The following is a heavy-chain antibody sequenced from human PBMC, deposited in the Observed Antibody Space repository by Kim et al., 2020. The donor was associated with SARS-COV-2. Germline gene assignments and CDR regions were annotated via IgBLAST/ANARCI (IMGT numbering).Heavy chain of an antibody. D-gene: IGHD2-2*01. CDR3: ARESTPAASYYYYYYMDV. J-gene: IGHJ6*03. V-gene: IGHV3-64*01. Sequence: VKGRFTIYRDNSKNTLYLQMGSLRAEDMAVYYCARESTPAASYYYYYYMDVWGKGTTVTVSS.